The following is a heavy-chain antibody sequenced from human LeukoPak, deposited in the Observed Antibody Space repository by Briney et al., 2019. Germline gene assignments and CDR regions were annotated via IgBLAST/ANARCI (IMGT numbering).Heavy chain of an antibody. Sequence: GGSLRLSCAASGLVFSSYAMNWVRQAPGKGPEWVSLITGSGDTTSYADSVKGRFTISRDNFKNTLYLQMNSLRVEDTAIYYCANWDVTSAWYGPFDYWGQGTLVTVSS. CDR2: ITGSGDTT. CDR1: GLVFSSYA. D-gene: IGHD6-19*01. V-gene: IGHV3-23*01. J-gene: IGHJ4*02. CDR3: ANWDVTSAWYGPFDY.